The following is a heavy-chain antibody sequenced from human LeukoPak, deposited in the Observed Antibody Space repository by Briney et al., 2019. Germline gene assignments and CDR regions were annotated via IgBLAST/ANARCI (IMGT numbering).Heavy chain of an antibody. J-gene: IGHJ4*02. CDR1: GFTFSTYA. D-gene: IGHD3-10*01. Sequence: PGGSLRLSCAASGFTFSTYAMSWVRQAPGKGLEWVSAISGGGGTTHYADSVKGRFTISRDNSKNTLFLQMNSLRVEDTAMYHCARIGLGVSFGSGFDYWGQGTLVTVTS. V-gene: IGHV3-23*01. CDR3: ARIGLGVSFGSGFDY. CDR2: ISGGGGTT.